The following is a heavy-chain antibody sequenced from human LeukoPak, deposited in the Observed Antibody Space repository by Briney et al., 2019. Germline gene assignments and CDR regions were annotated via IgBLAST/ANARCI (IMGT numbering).Heavy chain of an antibody. CDR2: ISSSSSYT. J-gene: IGHJ6*02. Sequence: PGGSLRLSCAASGFTFSDYYMSWIRQAPGKGLEWVSYISSSSSYTNYADSVKGRFTISRDNAKNSLYLQMNSLRAEDTAVYYCARQAGALGYGMDVWGQGTTVTVSS. CDR3: ARQAGALGYGMDV. V-gene: IGHV3-11*03. D-gene: IGHD6-19*01. CDR1: GFTFSDYY.